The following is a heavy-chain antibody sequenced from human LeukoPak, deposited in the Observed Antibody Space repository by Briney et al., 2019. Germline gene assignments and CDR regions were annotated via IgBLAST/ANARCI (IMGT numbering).Heavy chain of an antibody. Sequence: QPGGSLRLSCAASGFTFNSYGMHWVRQAPRKGLEWVAVISCDGSNKYYADSVKGRFTISRDNSKNTLYLQMNSLRAEDTAVYYCAKDLHPPDILTGYNWFDPWGQGTLVTVSS. CDR3: AKDLHPPDILTGYNWFDP. D-gene: IGHD3-9*01. CDR1: GFTFNSYG. J-gene: IGHJ5*02. V-gene: IGHV3-30*18. CDR2: ISCDGSNK.